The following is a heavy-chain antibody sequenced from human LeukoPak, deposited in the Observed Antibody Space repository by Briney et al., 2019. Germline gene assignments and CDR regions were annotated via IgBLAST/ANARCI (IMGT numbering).Heavy chain of an antibody. CDR1: GFTFSNYG. V-gene: IGHV3-30*18. CDR3: AKGSSGWYYPHFDY. CDR2: VSYDGKDN. Sequence: PGRSLRLSCAASGFTFSNYGVHWVRQAPGKGLEWVAIVSYDGKDNYYADSVKGRFTISRDNSKNTLYLQMNSLKDEDTAVYYCAKGSSGWYYPHFDYWGQGTLVTVSS. D-gene: IGHD6-19*01. J-gene: IGHJ4*02.